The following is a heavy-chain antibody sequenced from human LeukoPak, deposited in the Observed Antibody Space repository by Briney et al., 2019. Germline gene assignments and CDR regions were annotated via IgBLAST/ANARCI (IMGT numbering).Heavy chain of an antibody. V-gene: IGHV3-30-3*01. CDR3: ARDLKQQGHFDY. CDR1: GFTFSSNA. J-gene: IGHJ4*02. CDR2: ISYDGSNK. Sequence: PGGSLRLSCAASGFTFSSNAMHWVRQAPGKGLEWVAVISYDGSNKYYADSVKGRFTISRDNSKNTLYLQMNSLRAEDTAVYYCARDLKQQGHFDYWGQGTLVTVSS. D-gene: IGHD6-13*01.